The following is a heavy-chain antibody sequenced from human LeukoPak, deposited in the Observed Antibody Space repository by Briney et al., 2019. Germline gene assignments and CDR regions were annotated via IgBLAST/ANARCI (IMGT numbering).Heavy chain of an antibody. CDR2: IKSKTDGGTT. CDR1: GFTFSNAW. CDR3: TTVDVLLWFGELSYYMDV. Sequence: GGSLRLSCAASGFTFSNAWMSWVRQAPGKGLEWVGRIKSKTDGGTTDYAARVKGRFTISRDDSKHTLYQQMNSLKTEDTAVYYCTTVDVLLWFGELSYYMDVWGKGTTVTISS. V-gene: IGHV3-15*01. J-gene: IGHJ6*03. D-gene: IGHD3-10*01.